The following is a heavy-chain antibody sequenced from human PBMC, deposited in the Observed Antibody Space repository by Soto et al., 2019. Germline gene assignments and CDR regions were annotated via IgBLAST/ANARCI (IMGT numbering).Heavy chain of an antibody. CDR3: ARERLFLSFDY. Sequence: VQLVKSGAEVKKPGSSVKVSCKASGGTFSSYAISWVRKAPGQGLEWMGGIIPIFGTANYAQRFQGRVTITAEESTSTAYMEQSSLRSEDTAVDYCARERLFLSFDYWGKGTLVTVAS. J-gene: IGHJ4*02. CDR1: GGTFSSYA. D-gene: IGHD3-3*01. CDR2: IIPIFGTA. V-gene: IGHV1-69*01.